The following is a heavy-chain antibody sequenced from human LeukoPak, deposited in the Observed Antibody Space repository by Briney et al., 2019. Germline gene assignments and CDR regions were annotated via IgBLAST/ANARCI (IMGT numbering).Heavy chain of an antibody. D-gene: IGHD6-13*01. J-gene: IGHJ6*02. Sequence: SETLSLTCAVYGGSFSGYYWSWIRQPPGKGLEWIGEINHSGSTNYNPSLKSRVTISVDTSKNQFSLKLSSVTAADTAVYYCASDLKPGIAAAGTSYYYGMDVWGQGTTVTVSS. CDR1: GGSFSGYY. V-gene: IGHV4-34*01. CDR3: ASDLKPGIAAAGTSYYYGMDV. CDR2: INHSGST.